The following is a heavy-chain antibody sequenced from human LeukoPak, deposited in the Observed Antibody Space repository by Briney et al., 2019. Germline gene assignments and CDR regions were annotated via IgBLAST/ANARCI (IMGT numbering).Heavy chain of an antibody. Sequence: GGSLRLSCAASGFTFSSYAMSWVRQAPGKGLEWVSAISGSGGSTYCADSVKGRFTISRDNSKNTLYPQMNSLRAEDTAVYYCAKDPEDYGDSNYFDYWGQGTLVTVSS. CDR3: AKDPEDYGDSNYFDY. J-gene: IGHJ4*02. V-gene: IGHV3-23*01. CDR1: GFTFSSYA. CDR2: ISGSGGST. D-gene: IGHD4-17*01.